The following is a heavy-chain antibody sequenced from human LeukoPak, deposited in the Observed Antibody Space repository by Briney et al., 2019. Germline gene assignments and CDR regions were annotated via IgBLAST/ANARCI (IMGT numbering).Heavy chain of an antibody. CDR1: GFTFSSYA. CDR2: ISYDGSNK. Sequence: GGSLRLSCAASGFTFSSYAMSWVRQAPGKGLEWVAVISYDGSNKYYADSVKGRFTISRDNSKNTLYLQMNSLRAEDTAVYYCAKILPDTVTADYWGQGTLVTVSS. V-gene: IGHV3-30*18. D-gene: IGHD4-11*01. CDR3: AKILPDTVTADY. J-gene: IGHJ4*02.